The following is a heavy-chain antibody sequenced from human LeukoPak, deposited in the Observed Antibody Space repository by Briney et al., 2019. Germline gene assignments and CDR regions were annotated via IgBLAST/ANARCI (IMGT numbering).Heavy chain of an antibody. CDR1: GGSISSSSYY. J-gene: IGHJ5*02. CDR3: ARHSPMVRGVIEGWFDP. V-gene: IGHV4-39*01. D-gene: IGHD3-10*01. CDR2: TYYSGST. Sequence: SETLSLTCTVSGGSISSSSYYWGWIRQPPGKGLEWIGSTYYSGSTYYNPSLKSRVTISVDTSKNQFSLKLSSVTTADTAVYYCARHSPMVRGVIEGWFDPWGQGTLVTVSS.